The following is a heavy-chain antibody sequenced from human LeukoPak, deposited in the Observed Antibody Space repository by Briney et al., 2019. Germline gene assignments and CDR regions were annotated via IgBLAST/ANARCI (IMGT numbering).Heavy chain of an antibody. CDR3: ARLRRYSDY. CDR2: IHSSGST. D-gene: IGHD3-10*01. J-gene: IGHJ4*02. CDR1: DGSIRSYY. Sequence: SETLSLTCTVSDGSIRSYYWSWIRQPPGKGLEWIGYIHSSGSTHYNPSLKSRVTTSLDTSKNQFSLRLSSVTAADTAVYYCARLRRYSDYWGQGTLVTVSS. V-gene: IGHV4-4*09.